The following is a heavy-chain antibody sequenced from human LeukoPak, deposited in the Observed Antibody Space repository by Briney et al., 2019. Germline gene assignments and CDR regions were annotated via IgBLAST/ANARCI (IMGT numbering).Heavy chain of an antibody. Sequence: GSLRLSCTASGFAVSSNYINWVRQAPGKGLEGVSIIHSGGNTYYAHSVKDRFTISRDNSKNTVYLQMNSLRAEDTALYYCARERDGYCGGDCYYYYGMDVWGQGTTVTVSS. CDR3: ARERDGYCGGDCYYYYGMDV. D-gene: IGHD2-21*02. CDR2: IHSGGNT. J-gene: IGHJ6*02. V-gene: IGHV3-66*01. CDR1: GFAVSSNY.